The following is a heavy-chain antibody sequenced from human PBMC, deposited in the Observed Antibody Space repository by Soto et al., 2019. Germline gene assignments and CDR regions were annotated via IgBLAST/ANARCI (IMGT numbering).Heavy chain of an antibody. CDR1: GYTFTSYA. J-gene: IGHJ4*02. D-gene: IGHD3-9*01. CDR2: INAGNGNT. Sequence: GASVKVSCKASGYTFTSYAMHWVRQAPGQRLEWMGWINAGNGNTKYSQKFQGRVTITRDTSASTAYMELSSLRSEDTAVYYCARDRLRYFDWLLRYFDYWGQGTLVTVSS. CDR3: ARDRLRYFDWLLRYFDY. V-gene: IGHV1-3*01.